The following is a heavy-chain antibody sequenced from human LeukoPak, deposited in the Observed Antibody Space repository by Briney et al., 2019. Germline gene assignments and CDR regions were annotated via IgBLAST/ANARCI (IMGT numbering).Heavy chain of an antibody. Sequence: PGGSLRLSCAASGFTFGSYWMTWVRQAPGKGLEWVANIKQDGSEKYYVDSVKGRFTISRDNSKNTLYLQMNSLRAEDTAVYYCARDYYDSSGYPYFDYWGQGTLVTVSS. J-gene: IGHJ4*02. CDR2: IKQDGSEK. CDR3: ARDYYDSSGYPYFDY. D-gene: IGHD3-22*01. CDR1: GFTFGSYW. V-gene: IGHV3-7*01.